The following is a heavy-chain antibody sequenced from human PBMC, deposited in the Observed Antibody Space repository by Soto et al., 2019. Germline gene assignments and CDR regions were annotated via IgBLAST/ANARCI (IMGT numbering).Heavy chain of an antibody. D-gene: IGHD5-12*01. J-gene: IGHJ4*02. Sequence: EVQLLESGGGFVQPGGSLRLSCAASGFRFSDFAMTWVRQAPGRGLEWVSEITGTASSTYYADSVKGRFTISRDNSKNTLHMQINSLRVEDKAIYYCAKGAAGYVVSSLDSWGQGTLVTVSS. CDR3: AKGAAGYVVSSLDS. CDR1: GFRFSDFA. CDR2: ITGTASST. V-gene: IGHV3-23*01.